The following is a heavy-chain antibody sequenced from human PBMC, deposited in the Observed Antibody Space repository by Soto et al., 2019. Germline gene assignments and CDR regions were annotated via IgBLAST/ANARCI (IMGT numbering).Heavy chain of an antibody. CDR2: ISYDGSNK. J-gene: IGHJ6*01. CDR1: GFTFSSYG. V-gene: IGHV3-30*18. CDR3: AKDLYDTVAGLTQIYYYYGMDV. Sequence: QVQLVESGGGVVQPGRSLRLSCAASGFTFSSYGMHWVRQAPGKGLEWVAVISYDGSNKYYADSVKGRFTISRDNSKNTLYLQMNSLRAEDTAVYYCAKDLYDTVAGLTQIYYYYGMDVW. D-gene: IGHD6-19*01.